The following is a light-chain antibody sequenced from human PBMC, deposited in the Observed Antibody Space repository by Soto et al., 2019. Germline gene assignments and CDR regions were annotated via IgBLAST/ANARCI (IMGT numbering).Light chain of an antibody. V-gene: IGKV3D-20*01. Sequence: EIVSTQSPGTLALSPGERASLSYGASQTVGSTYVAWYQQKPGLAPRLPIYDACSRATAIPDRFSGSGSGTDFTLTISRLEPEDFAVYYCQHYGSSPWTFGQGTKVEL. J-gene: IGKJ1*01. CDR1: QTVGSTY. CDR3: QHYGSSPWT. CDR2: DAC.